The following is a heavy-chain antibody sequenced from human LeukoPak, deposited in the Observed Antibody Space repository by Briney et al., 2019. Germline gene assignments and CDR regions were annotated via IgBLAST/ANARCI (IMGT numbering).Heavy chain of an antibody. D-gene: IGHD1-1*01. CDR3: ARDRRYNWNDVYYYYGMDV. Sequence: GGSLRLSCAASGFTFSSYWMSWVRQAPGKGLEWVANIKQDGSEKYYVDSVKGRFTISRDNAKNSLYLQMNSLRAEDTAVYYCARDRRYNWNDVYYYYGMDVWGQGTTVTVSS. J-gene: IGHJ6*02. V-gene: IGHV3-7*04. CDR2: IKQDGSEK. CDR1: GFTFSSYW.